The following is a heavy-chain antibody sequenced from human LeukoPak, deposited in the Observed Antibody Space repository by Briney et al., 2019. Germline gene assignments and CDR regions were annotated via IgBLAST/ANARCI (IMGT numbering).Heavy chain of an antibody. CDR1: GFAFSNAW. J-gene: IGHJ4*02. Sequence: GGSLRLSCAASGFAFSNAWMSWVRQAPGKGLEWVGRIKSKTNGETTDYAAPLKGRFTISRDDSKNTLFLQVNTLKTEDTAMYYCTSDDPVNRSWGQGTLVTVSS. CDR2: IKSKTNGETT. V-gene: IGHV3-15*01. CDR3: TSDDPVNRS.